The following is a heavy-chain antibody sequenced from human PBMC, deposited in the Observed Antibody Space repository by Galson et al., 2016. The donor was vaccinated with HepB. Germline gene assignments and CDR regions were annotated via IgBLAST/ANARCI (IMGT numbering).Heavy chain of an antibody. J-gene: IGHJ5*02. Sequence: SETLSLTCTVSGGSIRSSSFYWGWVRQTPGKGLEWIGSIFYSGGTHYNPSLKSRVTISVDTSKNVLSLTLRSVTAAETAGYYCARRTWGSGIDHWGQGTLVTVS. CDR1: GGSIRSSSFY. V-gene: IGHV4-39*02. D-gene: IGHD3-10*01. CDR3: ARRTWGSGIDH. CDR2: IFYSGGT.